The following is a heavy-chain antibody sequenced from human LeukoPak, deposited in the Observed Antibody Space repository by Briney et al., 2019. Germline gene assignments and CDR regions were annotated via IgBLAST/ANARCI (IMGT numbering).Heavy chain of an antibody. V-gene: IGHV4-30-4*08. J-gene: IGHJ3*02. CDR1: GGSSSSGDYY. CDR2: IYYSGST. CDR3: ATDGFSDAFDI. Sequence: SETLSLTCTVSGGSSSSGDYYWSWIRQPPGKGLEWIGYIYYSGSTYYNPSLKSRVTISVDTSKNQFSLKLSSVTAADTAVYYCATDGFSDAFDIWGQGTMITVSS.